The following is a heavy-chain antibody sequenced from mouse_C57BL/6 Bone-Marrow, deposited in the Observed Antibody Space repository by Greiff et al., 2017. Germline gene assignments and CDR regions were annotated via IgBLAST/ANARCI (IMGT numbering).Heavy chain of an antibody. CDR2: IRSGSSTI. J-gene: IGHJ3*01. Sequence: EVKLVESGGGLVKPGGSLKLSCAASGFTFSDYGMHWVRQAPETGLEWVAYIRSGSSTIYYADTVKCRFTLSRDHANNTLLLQMTSLRSEDTAMYYCARRVGNYSWFAYWGQGTLVTVSA. V-gene: IGHV5-17*01. D-gene: IGHD2-1*01. CDR1: GFTFSDYG. CDR3: ARRVGNYSWFAY.